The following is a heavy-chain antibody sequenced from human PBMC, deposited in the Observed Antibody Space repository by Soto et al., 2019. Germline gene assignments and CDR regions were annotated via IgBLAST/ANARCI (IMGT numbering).Heavy chain of an antibody. D-gene: IGHD3-9*01. CDR1: GFTFNTYG. CDR2: ISNDGSKK. J-gene: IGHJ6*02. Sequence: GESLKISWEASGFTFNTYGMHWVRQAPGKGLEWVAFISNDGSKKYHGDSVKGRFTISRDKSKNTLYLQMSSLRGDDTAVYYCAKGMRDILTGYQFGMDVWGQGTTVTVSS. V-gene: IGHV3-30*02. CDR3: AKGMRDILTGYQFGMDV.